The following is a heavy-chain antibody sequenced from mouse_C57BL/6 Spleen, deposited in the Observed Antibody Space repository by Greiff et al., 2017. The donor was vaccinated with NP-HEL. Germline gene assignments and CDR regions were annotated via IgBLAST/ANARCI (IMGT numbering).Heavy chain of an antibody. CDR3: ARTANWDPSYYFDY. V-gene: IGHV5-6*01. Sequence: EVKLMESGGDLVKPGGSLKLSCAASGFTFSSYGMSWVRQTPDKRLEWVATISSGGSYTYYPDSVKGRFTISRDNAKNTLYLQMSSLKSEDTAMYYCARTANWDPSYYFDYWGQGTTLTVSS. J-gene: IGHJ2*01. D-gene: IGHD4-1*01. CDR1: GFTFSSYG. CDR2: ISSGGSYT.